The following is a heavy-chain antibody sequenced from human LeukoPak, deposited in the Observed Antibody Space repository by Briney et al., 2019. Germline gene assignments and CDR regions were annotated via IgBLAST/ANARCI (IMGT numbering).Heavy chain of an antibody. CDR2: ISSNGDNT. CDR3: VRGTGY. J-gene: IGHJ4*02. V-gene: IGHV3-64D*06. CDR1: GFTFSTYV. Sequence: GGSLRLSCSVPGFTFSTYVMHWVRQAPGKGLEYVSAISSNGDNTYYADSVKGRFTISSDNSKNTLYLQMSSLRADDTAAYYCVRGTGYWGQGTLVTVSS.